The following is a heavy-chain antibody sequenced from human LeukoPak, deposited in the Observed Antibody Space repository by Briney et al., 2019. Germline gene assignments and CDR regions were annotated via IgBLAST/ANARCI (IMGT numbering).Heavy chain of an antibody. CDR3: TRGAIAVAGLYYYYYMDV. J-gene: IGHJ6*03. V-gene: IGHV3-49*04. D-gene: IGHD6-19*01. CDR2: IRSKAYGGTT. Sequence: GGSLRLSCAASGFTFSSYGMSWVRQAPGKGLEWVGFIRSKAYGGTTEYAASVKGRFTIPRDDSKSIAYLQMNSLKTEDTAVYYCTRGAIAVAGLYYYYYMDVWGKGTTVTVSS. CDR1: GFTFSSYG.